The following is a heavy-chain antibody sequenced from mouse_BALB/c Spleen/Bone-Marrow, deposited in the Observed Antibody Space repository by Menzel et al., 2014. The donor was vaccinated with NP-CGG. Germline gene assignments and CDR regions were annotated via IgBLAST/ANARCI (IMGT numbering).Heavy chain of an antibody. J-gene: IGHJ4*01. CDR2: MWAGGST. V-gene: IGHV2-9*02. CDR1: GFSLASYG. Sequence: VQGVESGPGLVAPSQSLSITCTISGFSLASYGVHWVRQPPGKGLEWLGVMWAGGSTNYNSALMSKLSISKDNSESQAFLKMNSLQTHDTAMYYCAKGSYFYSMDYWGQGTSVTVSS. CDR3: AKGSYFYSMDY.